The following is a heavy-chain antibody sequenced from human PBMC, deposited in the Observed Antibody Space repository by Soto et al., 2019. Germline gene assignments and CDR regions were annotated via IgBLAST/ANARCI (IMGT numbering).Heavy chain of an antibody. D-gene: IGHD4-4*01. CDR1: GFTFSSYV. Sequence: QVQLVESGGGVAQPGRSLRLSCAASGFTFSSYVMQWVRQAPGKGLEWVAVIWYDGSNKYYADSEKGRFTISRDNSKNTRYLQMNIPRAQDTAVYYCAIEPSMYADYRRTCGYWGQGTLVTVSS. V-gene: IGHV3-33*01. CDR2: IWYDGSNK. J-gene: IGHJ4*02. CDR3: AIEPSMYADYRRTCGY.